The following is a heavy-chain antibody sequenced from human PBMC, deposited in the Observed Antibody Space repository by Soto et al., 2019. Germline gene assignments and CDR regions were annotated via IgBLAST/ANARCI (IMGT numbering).Heavy chain of an antibody. J-gene: IGHJ3*02. V-gene: IGHV1-69*13. CDR3: ARDGYCGGDCYHAFDI. D-gene: IGHD2-21*02. CDR1: GGTFSSYA. Sequence: VKVSCKASGGTFSSYAISWVRQAPGQGLEWMGGIIPIFGTANYAQKFQGRVTITADESTSTAYMELSGLRSEDTAVYYCARDGYCGGDCYHAFDIWGQGTMVTVSS. CDR2: IIPIFGTA.